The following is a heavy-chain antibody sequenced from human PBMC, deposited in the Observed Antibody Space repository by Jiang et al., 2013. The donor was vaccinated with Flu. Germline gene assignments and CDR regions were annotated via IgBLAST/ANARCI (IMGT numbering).Heavy chain of an antibody. CDR2: IDPDDSDT. J-gene: IGHJ4*02. D-gene: IGHD1-26*01. CDR1: GYNFTKFW. Sequence: GAEVKKPGESLTISCKGSGYNFTKFWIDWVRQEPRKGLEWMGVIDPDDSDTRYSPSFQGQVTISVDKSISTAYLQWNSLKATDTATYYCARHQSESLSKVGFEHWGQGALVTVAS. V-gene: IGHV5-51*01. CDR3: ARHQSESLSKVGFEH.